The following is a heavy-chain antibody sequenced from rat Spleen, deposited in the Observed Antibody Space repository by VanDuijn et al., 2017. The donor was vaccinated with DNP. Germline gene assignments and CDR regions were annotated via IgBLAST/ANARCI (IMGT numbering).Heavy chain of an antibody. CDR2: INPDGGST. CDR1: GFSFSSYW. CDR3: TTTDY. V-gene: IGHV5-58*01. Sequence: EVQLVETGGGLVQPGRSLKLSCVASGFSFSSYWMYWIRQAPGKGPEWVASINPDGGSTYYPDSVKGRFTISRDNAKSSLYLQMDSLRSEDTATYYCTTTDYWGQGVMVTVSS. J-gene: IGHJ2*01.